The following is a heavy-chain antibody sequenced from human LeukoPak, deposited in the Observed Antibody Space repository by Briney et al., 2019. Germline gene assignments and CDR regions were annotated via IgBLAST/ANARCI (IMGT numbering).Heavy chain of an antibody. Sequence: GGSLRLSCTAYGFSSDDYAMNWVRQAPGKGLEWVSGINWNGASTDYADSVKGRFTISRDNAKKSLYLQMNSLRAEDTAFYYCASWSVSPKLDYWGQGALVTVSS. J-gene: IGHJ4*02. CDR1: GFSSDDYA. CDR2: INWNGAST. CDR3: ASWSVSPKLDY. V-gene: IGHV3-20*04. D-gene: IGHD3-3*01.